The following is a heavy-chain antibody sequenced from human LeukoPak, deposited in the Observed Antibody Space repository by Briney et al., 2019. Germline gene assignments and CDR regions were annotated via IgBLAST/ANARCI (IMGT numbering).Heavy chain of an antibody. CDR1: GFTFSSYA. J-gene: IGHJ4*02. CDR2: ISGSGGST. D-gene: IGHD3-22*01. CDR3: AKDHYYDSSGYYEEVFDY. V-gene: IGHV3-23*01. Sequence: GGSLRLSCAASGFTFSSYAMSWVRQAPGKGLEWVSAISGSGGSTYYADSVKGRFTISRDNSKNTLYLQMNSLRAEDTAVYYCAKDHYYDSSGYYEEVFDYWGQGTLVTVSS.